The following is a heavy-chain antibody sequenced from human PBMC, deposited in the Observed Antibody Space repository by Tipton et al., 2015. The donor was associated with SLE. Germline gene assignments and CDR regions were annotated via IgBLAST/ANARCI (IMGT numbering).Heavy chain of an antibody. CDR3: VRRWDAFDV. J-gene: IGHJ3*01. CDR1: GFTLSNYW. Sequence: SLRLSCAGSGFTLSNYWMSWVRQAPGKGLEWVADIKQDGSEKLYVDSVKDRFLISRDNALHSLYLQMNRLRVDDTARYFCVRRWDAFDVWGQGTTVTVSS. CDR2: IKQDGSEK. V-gene: IGHV3-7*01.